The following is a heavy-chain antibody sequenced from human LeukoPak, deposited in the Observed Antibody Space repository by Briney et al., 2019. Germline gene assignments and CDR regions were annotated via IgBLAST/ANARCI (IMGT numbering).Heavy chain of an antibody. J-gene: IGHJ6*03. V-gene: IGHV3-7*01. Sequence: GGSLRLSCAASGFTFSSYWMSWVRQAPGKGLEWVANIKQDGSEKYYVDSVKGRFTISRDNAKNSLYLQMNSLRAEDTAVYYCARGRHSYYYYYYMDVWGKGTTVTVSS. CDR1: GFTFSSYW. CDR3: ARGRHSYYYYYYMDV. CDR2: IKQDGSEK.